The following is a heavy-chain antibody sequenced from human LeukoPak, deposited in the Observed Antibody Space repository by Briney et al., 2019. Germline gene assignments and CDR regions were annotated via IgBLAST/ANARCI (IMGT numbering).Heavy chain of an antibody. CDR1: GGSINNSNYY. CDR2: IYYSVNT. D-gene: IGHD2-15*01. Sequence: PSETLSLTCTVSGGSINNSNYYWGWIRQPPGKGVEWIVSIYYSVNTYYNPSLKSRVTISVDTSNNQFSLKLNSVTAGDTAVYYCARGGPYCSGGSCVWYWFDHWGQGTLVTVSS. V-gene: IGHV4-39*02. CDR3: ARGGPYCSGGSCVWYWFDH. J-gene: IGHJ5*02.